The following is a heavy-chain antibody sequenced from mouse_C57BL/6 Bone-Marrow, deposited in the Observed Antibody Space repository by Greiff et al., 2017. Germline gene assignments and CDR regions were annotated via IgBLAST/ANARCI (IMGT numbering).Heavy chain of an antibody. CDR1: GYTFTDYY. Sequence: VQLQQSGPELVKPGASVKISCKASGYTFTDYYINWVKQRPGQGLEWIGWNYPGSGNTKYNEKFKGKATLTVDTSSSTAYMQLSSLTSEDSAVYFCARGGYYGSSYVHFDYWGQGTTLTVSS. D-gene: IGHD1-1*01. V-gene: IGHV1-84*01. CDR3: ARGGYYGSSYVHFDY. CDR2: NYPGSGNT. J-gene: IGHJ2*01.